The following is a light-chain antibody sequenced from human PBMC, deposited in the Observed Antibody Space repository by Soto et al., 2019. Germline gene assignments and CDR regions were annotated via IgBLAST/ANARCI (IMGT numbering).Light chain of an antibody. CDR3: AAWDDSLNGPV. V-gene: IGLV1-44*01. J-gene: IGLJ2*01. CDR1: SSNIGSNT. CDR2: SNN. Sequence: QSVLTQPPSASGTPGQRVTISCSGSSSNIGSNTVTWYQQLPGTAPKLLIYSNNQRPSGVPDRFSGSKSGTSASLAISGLQSAEEADYYCAAWDDSLNGPVFGGGTKLTVL.